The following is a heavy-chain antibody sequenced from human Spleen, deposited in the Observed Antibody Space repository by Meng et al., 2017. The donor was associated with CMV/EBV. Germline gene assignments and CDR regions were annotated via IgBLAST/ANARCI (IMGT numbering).Heavy chain of an antibody. CDR3: AKQASYDRPFDWDRFDY. CDR1: GFTFSSYA. V-gene: IGHV3-23*01. D-gene: IGHD5-12*01. Sequence: GESLKISCAASGFTFSSYAMSWVRQAPGKGLEWVSTIGGSGGSTYYADSVKGRFTISRDNSKNTLYVQMKTLRAEDTAVYYCAKQASYDRPFDWDRFDYWGQGRLVTVSS. J-gene: IGHJ4*02. CDR2: IGGSGGST.